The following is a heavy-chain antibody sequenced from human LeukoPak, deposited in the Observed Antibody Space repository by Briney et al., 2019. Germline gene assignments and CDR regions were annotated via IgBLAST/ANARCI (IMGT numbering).Heavy chain of an antibody. V-gene: IGHV3-30*02. CDR1: GFSFSTCG. Sequence: PGGSLRLSCAASGFSFSTCGMHWVRQAPGKGLEWVAFIRYHGSDKYYADSVRGRFTISRDNSENMLCLQMSSLRVEDTAVYYCAKSPGSWKFDDWGQGTLVTVSS. D-gene: IGHD6-13*01. CDR3: AKSPGSWKFDD. J-gene: IGHJ4*02. CDR2: IRYHGSDK.